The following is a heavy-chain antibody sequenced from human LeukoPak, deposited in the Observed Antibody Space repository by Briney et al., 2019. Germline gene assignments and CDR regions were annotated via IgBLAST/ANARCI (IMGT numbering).Heavy chain of an antibody. CDR2: ISAYNGNT. CDR1: GGTFSSYA. V-gene: IGHV1-18*01. CDR3: ARFFRSDQYDGAFGY. J-gene: IGHJ4*02. D-gene: IGHD3-3*01. Sequence: ASVKVSCKASGGTFSSYAISWVRQAPGQGLEWMGWISAYNGNTNYAQKLQGRVTMTTDTSTSTAYMELRSLRSDDTAVYYCARFFRSDQYDGAFGYWGQGTLVTVSS.